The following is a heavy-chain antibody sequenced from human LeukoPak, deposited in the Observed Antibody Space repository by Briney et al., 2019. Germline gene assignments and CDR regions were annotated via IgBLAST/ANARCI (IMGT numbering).Heavy chain of an antibody. CDR3: AKVAMIVVVITVFDY. CDR1: GFTVSSNY. D-gene: IGHD3-22*01. J-gene: IGHJ4*02. V-gene: IGHV3-23*01. Sequence: GGSLRLSCAASGFTVSSNYMSWVRQAPGKGLEWVSAISGSGGSTYYADSVKGRFTISRDNSKNTLYLQMNSLRAEDTAVYYCAKVAMIVVVITVFDYWGQGTLVTVSS. CDR2: ISGSGGST.